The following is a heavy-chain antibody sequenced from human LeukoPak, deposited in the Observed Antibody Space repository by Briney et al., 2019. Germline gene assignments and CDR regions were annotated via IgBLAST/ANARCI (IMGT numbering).Heavy chain of an antibody. CDR2: ISGSGGST. V-gene: IGHV3-23*01. CDR1: GFTFSSYA. CDR3: AKEGMNYYDSSGSFLSGYFDY. J-gene: IGHJ4*02. Sequence: GGSLRLSCAASGFTFSSYAMSWVRQAPGKGLEWVSAISGSGGSTYYADSVKGRFTISRDNSKNTLYLQMNSLRAEDTAVYYCAKEGMNYYDSSGSFLSGYFDYWGQGTLVTVSS. D-gene: IGHD3-22*01.